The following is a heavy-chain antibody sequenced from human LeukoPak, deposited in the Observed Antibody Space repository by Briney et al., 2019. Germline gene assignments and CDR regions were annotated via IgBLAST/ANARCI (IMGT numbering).Heavy chain of an antibody. D-gene: IGHD6-13*01. V-gene: IGHV3-30-3*01. CDR1: GFTFSSYA. CDR3: AREYSSSWFSLNYYGMDV. CDR2: ISYDGSNK. Sequence: SGGSLRLSCAASGFTFSSYAMHWVRQAPGKGLEWVAVISYDGSNKYYADSVKGRFTISRDNSKNTLYLQMNSLRAEDTAVYYCAREYSSSWFSLNYYGMDVWGQGTTVTVSS. J-gene: IGHJ6*02.